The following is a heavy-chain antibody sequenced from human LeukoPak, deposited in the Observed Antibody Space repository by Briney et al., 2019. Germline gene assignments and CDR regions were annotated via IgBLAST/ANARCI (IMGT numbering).Heavy chain of an antibody. J-gene: IGHJ1*01. CDR2: VYYSGST. CDR1: GGSISSSSYY. Sequence: SETLSLTCTVSGGSISSSSYYWGWIRQPPGKGLEWIGSVYYSGSTYFNPSLKSRVTISVDTSKNQFSLKLASVTAADTAVYYCAHLLWFGKYFHQWGQGTLVTVTS. CDR3: AHLLWFGKYFHQ. V-gene: IGHV4-39*01. D-gene: IGHD3-10*01.